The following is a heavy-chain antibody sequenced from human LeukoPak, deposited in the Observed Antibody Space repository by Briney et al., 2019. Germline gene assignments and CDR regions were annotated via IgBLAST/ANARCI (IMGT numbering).Heavy chain of an antibody. Sequence: PGGSLRLSCAASGFTFSSYGMHWVRQAPGTGLEWVAVISYDGSNKYYADSVKGRFTISRDNSKNTLYLQINSLRAEDTAVYYCAQGNARRGSSGYDILDYWGQGTLVTVSS. D-gene: IGHD5-12*01. CDR2: ISYDGSNK. J-gene: IGHJ4*02. V-gene: IGHV3-30*18. CDR1: GFTFSSYG. CDR3: AQGNARRGSSGYDILDY.